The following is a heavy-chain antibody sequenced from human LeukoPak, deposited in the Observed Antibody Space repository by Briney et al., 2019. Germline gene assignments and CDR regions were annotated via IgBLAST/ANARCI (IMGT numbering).Heavy chain of an antibody. CDR3: AKKGSPYSSSWKPHFDY. CDR1: GFTFSSYG. J-gene: IGHJ4*02. Sequence: AGGSLRLACAASGFTFSSYGMHGVRQAPGKGLEWVAVISYDGSNKYYADSVKGRFTISRDNSKNTLYLQMNSLRAEDTAVYYCAKKGSPYSSSWKPHFDYWGQGTLVTVSS. D-gene: IGHD6-13*01. V-gene: IGHV3-30*18. CDR2: ISYDGSNK.